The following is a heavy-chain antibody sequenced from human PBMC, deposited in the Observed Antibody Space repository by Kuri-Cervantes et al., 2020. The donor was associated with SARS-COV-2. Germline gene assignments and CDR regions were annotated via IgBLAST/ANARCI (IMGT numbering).Heavy chain of an antibody. CDR3: ASGETTSFY. V-gene: IGHV3-30*06. CDR2: ISDEGTNK. Sequence: GESLKISCATSGFTFSRYGMHWVRQAPGKGLEWVAVISDEGTNKYYTDSVKGRFTISRDNSKNTLYLQMNSLRPEDTAVYYCASGETTSFYWGQGTRVTVSS. D-gene: IGHD4-17*01. J-gene: IGHJ4*02. CDR1: GFTFSRYG.